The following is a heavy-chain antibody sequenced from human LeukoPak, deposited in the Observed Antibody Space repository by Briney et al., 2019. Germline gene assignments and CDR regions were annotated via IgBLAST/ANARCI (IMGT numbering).Heavy chain of an antibody. CDR2: IYSGGST. J-gene: IGHJ6*02. D-gene: IGHD3-10*01. V-gene: IGHV3-53*01. CDR1: GFTVSSNY. Sequence: PGGSLRLSCAASGFTVSSNYVSWVRQAPGKGLEWVSVIYSGGSTYYADSVKGRFTISRDNAKNSLYLQMNSLRAEDTAVYYCARDMGPYYYYGMDVWGQGTTVTVSS. CDR3: ARDMGPYYYYGMDV.